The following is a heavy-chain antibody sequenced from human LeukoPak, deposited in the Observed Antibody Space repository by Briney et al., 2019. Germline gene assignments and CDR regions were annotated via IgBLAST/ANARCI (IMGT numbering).Heavy chain of an antibody. CDR3: TTDRGITDLPLFGY. J-gene: IGHJ4*02. V-gene: IGHV3-15*01. CDR2: IKSRTAGGTT. CDR1: GFTFNNAW. D-gene: IGHD1-14*01. Sequence: GGSLRLSCAVSGFTFNNAWMGWVRQAPGKGLEWVGRIKSRTAGGTTDYAAPVKGRFIISRDDSKNTLFLQMNSLKTEDTAVYFCTTDRGITDLPLFGYWGQGTLVTVSS.